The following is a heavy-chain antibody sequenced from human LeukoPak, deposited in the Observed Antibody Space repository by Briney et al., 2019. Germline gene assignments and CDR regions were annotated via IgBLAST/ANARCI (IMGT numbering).Heavy chain of an antibody. V-gene: IGHV3-74*01. CDR3: ARDLGVDTATDLYYYYGMDV. CDR1: GFTFSTYW. CDR2: INRDGSST. Sequence: PGGSLRLSCAASGFTFSTYWMHWVRQAPGKGLVWVSRINRDGSSTSYADSVKGRFTISRDNSKNTLYLQMNSLRAEDTAVYYCARDLGVDTATDLYYYYGMDVWGQGTTVTVSS. J-gene: IGHJ6*02. D-gene: IGHD5-18*01.